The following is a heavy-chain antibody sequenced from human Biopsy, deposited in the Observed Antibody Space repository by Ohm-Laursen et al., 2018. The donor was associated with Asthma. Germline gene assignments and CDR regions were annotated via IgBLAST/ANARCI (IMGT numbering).Heavy chain of an antibody. CDR1: DGSIRSHD. CDR3: ARLADCSGGACYSYGWFDP. J-gene: IGHJ5*02. CDR2: VSHTGST. D-gene: IGHD2-15*01. V-gene: IGHV4-59*11. Sequence: SETLSLTCTVSDGSIRSHDWTWIRLPPGKGLEYIGDVSHTGSTNYNPSLKSRVTMSLDTSKSQFSLRLTSVTPADTAVYYCARLADCSGGACYSYGWFDPWGQGTRVTVSS.